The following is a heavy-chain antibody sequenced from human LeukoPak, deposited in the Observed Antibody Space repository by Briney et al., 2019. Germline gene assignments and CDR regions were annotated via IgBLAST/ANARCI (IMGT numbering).Heavy chain of an antibody. J-gene: IGHJ4*02. CDR1: GYTFTDYY. CDR3: ARASVAGTGSDY. CDR2: INAKSGGT. Sequence: ASVTVSFKASGYTFTDYYMHWVRQAPGQGGGWVGWINAKSGGTNYAQKFQGRVTITRDTSISTAYMELSRLRSDDTAVYYCARASVAGTGSDYWGQGTLVTVSS. V-gene: IGHV1-2*02. D-gene: IGHD6-19*01.